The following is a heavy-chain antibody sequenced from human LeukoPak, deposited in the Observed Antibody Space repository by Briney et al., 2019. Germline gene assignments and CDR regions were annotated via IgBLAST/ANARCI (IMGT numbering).Heavy chain of an antibody. J-gene: IGHJ6*02. D-gene: IGHD1-26*01. V-gene: IGHV3-7*03. CDR3: ARGIVGADLYYYYGMDV. Sequence: GGSLRLSCAASGFSFSSYWMTWVRQAPGRGLEFVANIRGDGNENYYVDSVKGRFTISRDNAKNSLYLQMNSLRAEDTAVYYCARGIVGADLYYYYGMDVWGQGTTVTVSS. CDR1: GFSFSSYW. CDR2: IRGDGNEN.